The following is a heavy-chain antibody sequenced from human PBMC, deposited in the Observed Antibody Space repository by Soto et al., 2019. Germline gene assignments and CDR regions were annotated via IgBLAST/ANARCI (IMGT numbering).Heavy chain of an antibody. CDR1: GFTVTIKY. V-gene: IGHV3-53*01. CDR3: HGYGY. D-gene: IGHD5-12*01. Sequence: EVQVVESGGGLVQPGGSPRLSCAVSGFTVTIKYMSWVRQAPGKGLEWVSVIYSGGTIYYADSVKGRFTISRDTSKNTLYLQMNSLRGDDTAVYYCHGYGYWGQGTLVTVSS. J-gene: IGHJ4*02. CDR2: IYSGGTI.